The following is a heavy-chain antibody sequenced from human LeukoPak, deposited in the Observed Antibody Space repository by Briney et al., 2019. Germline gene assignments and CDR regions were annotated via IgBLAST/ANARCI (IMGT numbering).Heavy chain of an antibody. CDR2: IIPILGIA. CDR3: ARDIPYDSSGYQPQDDY. D-gene: IGHD3-22*01. V-gene: IGHV1-69*04. Sequence: SVKVSCRASGGTFSSYAISWVRQAPGQGLEWMGRIIPILGIANYAQKFQGRVTITADKSTSTAYMELSSLRSEDTAVYYCARDIPYDSSGYQPQDDYWGQGTLVTVSS. J-gene: IGHJ4*02. CDR1: GGTFSSYA.